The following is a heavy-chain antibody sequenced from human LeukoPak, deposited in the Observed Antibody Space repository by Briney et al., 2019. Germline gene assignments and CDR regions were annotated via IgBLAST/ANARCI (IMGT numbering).Heavy chain of an antibody. D-gene: IGHD3-16*02. CDR3: ARAFQSLGGLSLPDY. Sequence: ASVKVSCMASGYTFTSYYMDWVRQAPGQGLEWMGWIHPSTGNPAYAQGFTGRFVFSLDTSVSTTYLQITSLKAEDTAIYFCARAFQSLGGLSLPDYWGQGTLVTVSS. CDR2: IHPSTGNP. J-gene: IGHJ4*02. V-gene: IGHV7-4-1*02. CDR1: GYTFTSYY.